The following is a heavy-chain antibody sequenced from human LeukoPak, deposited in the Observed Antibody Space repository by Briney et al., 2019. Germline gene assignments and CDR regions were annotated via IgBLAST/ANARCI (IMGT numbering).Heavy chain of an antibody. V-gene: IGHV4-59*01. CDR2: IYYSGST. Sequence: SETLSLTCTVSGGSISSYYWSWIRQPPGKGLEWIGYIYYSGSTNYNPSLKSRVTISVDTSKNQFSLKLSSVTAADTAVYYCAPWPMVRGVTTFDYWGQGTLVTVSS. CDR3: APWPMVRGVTTFDY. D-gene: IGHD3-10*01. CDR1: GGSISSYY. J-gene: IGHJ4*02.